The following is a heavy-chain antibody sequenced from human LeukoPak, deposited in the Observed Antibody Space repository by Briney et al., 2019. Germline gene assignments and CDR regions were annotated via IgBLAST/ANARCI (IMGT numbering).Heavy chain of an antibody. D-gene: IGHD3-10*01. CDR2: INHSGST. CDR3: AREAGYYGSGSYSGAFDI. Sequence: PSETLSLTCAVYGGSFSGYYWSWIRQPPGKGLEWIGEINHSGSTNYNPSLKSRVTISVDTSKNQFSLKLSSVTAADTAVYYCAREAGYYGSGSYSGAFDIWGQGTMVTVSS. V-gene: IGHV4-34*01. J-gene: IGHJ3*02. CDR1: GGSFSGYY.